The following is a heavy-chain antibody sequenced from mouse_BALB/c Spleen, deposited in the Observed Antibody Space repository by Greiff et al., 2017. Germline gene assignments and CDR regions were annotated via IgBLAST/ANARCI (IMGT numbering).Heavy chain of an antibody. D-gene: IGHD2-1*01. CDR3: ARFYYGNPWFAY. J-gene: IGHJ3*01. CDR1: GFTFSSYA. Sequence: EVKLEESGGGLVKPGGSLKLSCAASGFTFSSYAMSWVRQTPEKRLEWVASISSGGSTYYPASVKGRFTISRDNARNILYLQMSSLRSEDTAMYYCARFYYGNPWFAYWGQGTLVTVSA. V-gene: IGHV5-6-5*01. CDR2: ISSGGST.